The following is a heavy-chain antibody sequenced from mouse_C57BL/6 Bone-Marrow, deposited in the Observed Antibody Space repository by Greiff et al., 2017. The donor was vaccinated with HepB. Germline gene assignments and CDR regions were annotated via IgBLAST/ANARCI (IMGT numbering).Heavy chain of an antibody. D-gene: IGHD1-1*01. CDR3: ARSYYGSFAY. J-gene: IGHJ3*01. CDR2: IYPGSGST. V-gene: IGHV1-55*01. Sequence: QVHVKQPGAELVKPGASVKMSCKASGYTFTSYWITWVKQRPGQGLEWIGDIYPGSGSTNYNEKFKSKATLTVDTSSSTAYMQLSSLTSEDSAVYYCARSYYGSFAYWGQGTLVTVSA. CDR1: GYTFTSYW.